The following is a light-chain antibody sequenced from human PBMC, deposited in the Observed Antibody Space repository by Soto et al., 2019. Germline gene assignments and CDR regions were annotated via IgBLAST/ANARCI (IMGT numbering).Light chain of an antibody. CDR1: QSVDNRF. CDR3: QRYDGSPFYT. CDR2: GTS. Sequence: EIVLTQSPGTLSLSPGDRATLSCRAGQSVDNRFLAWYQQKPGQAPRLLIYGTSTRATGIPDRFCGSASGTDFSRTITRLEPEDFAVYYCQRYDGSPFYTFGQGTKVEIK. V-gene: IGKV3-20*01. J-gene: IGKJ2*01.